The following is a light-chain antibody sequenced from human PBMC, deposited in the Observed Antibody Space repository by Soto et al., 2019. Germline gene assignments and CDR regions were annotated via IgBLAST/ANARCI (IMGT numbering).Light chain of an antibody. V-gene: IGKV3-15*01. CDR3: QQYNSWPPIT. Sequence: EIVMTQSPPTLSVSPGEGVTRSCRASESVRSKVAWYQQKPGQAPRLLIYGSSTRATGIPDRFRGSGSGTEYTLTISSLQSEDFAVYYCQQYNSWPPITFGQGTRLEIK. CDR2: GSS. J-gene: IGKJ5*01. CDR1: ESVRSK.